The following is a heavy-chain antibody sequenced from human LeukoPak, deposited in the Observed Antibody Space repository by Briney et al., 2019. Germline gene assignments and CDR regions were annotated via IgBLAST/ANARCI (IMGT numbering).Heavy chain of an antibody. V-gene: IGHV3-7*01. CDR3: ARVGDYYDSSGYYY. D-gene: IGHD3-22*01. CDR1: GFTVSSNY. Sequence: GGSLRLSCAASGFTVSSNYMSWVRQAPGKGLEWVANIKQDGSEKYYVDSVKGRFAISRDNAKNSLYLQMNSLRAEDTAVYYCARVGDYYDSSGYYYWGQGTLVTVSS. CDR2: IKQDGSEK. J-gene: IGHJ4*02.